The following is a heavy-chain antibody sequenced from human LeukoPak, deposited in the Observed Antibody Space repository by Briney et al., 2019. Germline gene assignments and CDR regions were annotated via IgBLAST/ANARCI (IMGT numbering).Heavy chain of an antibody. CDR3: APQTYYYDSSGSPAYYYGMDV. CDR2: INAGNGNT. Sequence: ASVKVSCKASGYTFTSYAMHWVRQAPGQRLEWMGWINAGNGNTKYSQKFQGRVTITADESTSTAYMELSSLRSEDTAVYYCAPQTYYYDSSGSPAYYYGMDVWGQGTTVTVSS. V-gene: IGHV1-3*01. CDR1: GYTFTSYA. J-gene: IGHJ6*02. D-gene: IGHD3-22*01.